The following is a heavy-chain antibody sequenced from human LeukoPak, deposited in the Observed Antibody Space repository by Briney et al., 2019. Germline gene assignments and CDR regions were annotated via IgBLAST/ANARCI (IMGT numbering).Heavy chain of an antibody. CDR2: IYHSGST. Sequence: SQTLSLTCAVSGGSISSGGYSWSWIRQPPGKGLEWIGYIYHSGSTYYNPSLKSRVTISVDRSKNQFSLKLSSVTAADTAVYYCARGVYSYGNKGLFDYWGQGTLVTVSS. CDR3: ARGVYSYGNKGLFDY. J-gene: IGHJ4*02. D-gene: IGHD5-18*01. V-gene: IGHV4-30-2*01. CDR1: GGSISSGGYS.